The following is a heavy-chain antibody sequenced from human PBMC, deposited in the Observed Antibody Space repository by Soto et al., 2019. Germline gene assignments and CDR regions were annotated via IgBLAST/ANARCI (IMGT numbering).Heavy chain of an antibody. J-gene: IGHJ4*02. CDR2: IYYSGST. Sequence: QVQLQESGPGLVKLSETLSLTCTVSGGSVSSGSYYWSWIRQPLGKGLEWIGYIYYSGSTNYNPSLKSRVTISVDTSKNQFSLKLSSVTAADTAVYYCARLAKVWEPGIIDYWGQGTLVTVSS. D-gene: IGHD1-26*01. V-gene: IGHV4-61*01. CDR3: ARLAKVWEPGIIDY. CDR1: GGSVSSGSYY.